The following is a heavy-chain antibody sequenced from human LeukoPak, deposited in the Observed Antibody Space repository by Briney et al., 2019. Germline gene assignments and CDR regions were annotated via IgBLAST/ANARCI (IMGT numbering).Heavy chain of an antibody. V-gene: IGHV3-33*01. Sequence: GTSLRLSCAASGFTFSTYGMHWVRQAPGKGLEWVAVIWYDGSNKYYADSVKGRFTISRDNSRSTLYLQMNSLRADDTAVYYCSMIVVVITTIDYWGQGTLVTVSS. CDR3: SMIVVVITTIDY. J-gene: IGHJ4*02. D-gene: IGHD3-22*01. CDR1: GFTFSTYG. CDR2: IWYDGSNK.